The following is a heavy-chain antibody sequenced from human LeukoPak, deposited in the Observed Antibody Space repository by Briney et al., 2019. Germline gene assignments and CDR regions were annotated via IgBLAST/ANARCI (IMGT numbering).Heavy chain of an antibody. CDR2: IYYTRNT. J-gene: IGHJ4*02. CDR1: GCPINGNSYY. D-gene: IGHD6-13*01. CDR3: ARRISSWYFDG. Sequence: SETLSLTCTVSGCPINGNSYYWGWLRQAPGKGREWIVTIYYTRNTYYNPALKSLATTSVDTSKYQFFMKLSSGTAAAPAVYYCARRISSWYFDGWGEGTLVSVS. V-gene: IGHV4-39*01.